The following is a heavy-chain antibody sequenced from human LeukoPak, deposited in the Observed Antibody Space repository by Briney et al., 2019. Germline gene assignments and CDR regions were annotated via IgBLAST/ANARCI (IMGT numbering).Heavy chain of an antibody. Sequence: GGSLRLSCAASGFTFRNYWMSWVRQAPGKGLEWVANIKEDGSEKYYVDSVKGRFTISRDNAKNSLYLQMNSLRADDTAVYYCAGERDMATIWEIFEYWGQGALVTVSS. D-gene: IGHD5-24*01. CDR2: IKEDGSEK. V-gene: IGHV3-7*01. CDR1: GFTFRNYW. J-gene: IGHJ4*02. CDR3: AGERDMATIWEIFEY.